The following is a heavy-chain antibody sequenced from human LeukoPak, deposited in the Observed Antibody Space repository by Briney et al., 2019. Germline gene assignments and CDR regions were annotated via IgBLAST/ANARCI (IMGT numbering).Heavy chain of an antibody. Sequence: GGSLRLSCAASGFTFSSYSMNWVRQAPGEGLEWVSYLSSSSTYIYYADSVKGRFTISRDNAKNSLYLQMNSLRAEDTAVYYCARTASYYGAGSFWHFDYWGQGTLVTVSS. CDR2: LSSSSTYI. J-gene: IGHJ4*02. CDR3: ARTASYYGAGSFWHFDY. CDR1: GFTFSSYS. D-gene: IGHD3-10*01. V-gene: IGHV3-21*01.